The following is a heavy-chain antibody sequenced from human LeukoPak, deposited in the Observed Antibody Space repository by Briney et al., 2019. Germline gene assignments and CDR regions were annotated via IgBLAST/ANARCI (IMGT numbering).Heavy chain of an antibody. V-gene: IGHV3-23*01. CDR3: AKPLSYYYGSSGFDY. CDR2: ISGSGGST. CDR1: GFTFSSYA. Sequence: GGSLRLSCAASGFTFSSYAMSWVRQAPGKGLEWVSAISGSGGSTYYADSVKGRFTISRDNSKNTLYLQMNSLRAEDTAVYYCAKPLSYYYGSSGFDYWGQGTLVTVSS. D-gene: IGHD3-22*01. J-gene: IGHJ4*02.